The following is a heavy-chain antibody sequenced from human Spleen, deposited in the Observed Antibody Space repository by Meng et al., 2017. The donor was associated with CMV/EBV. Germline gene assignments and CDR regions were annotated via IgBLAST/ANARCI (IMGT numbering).Heavy chain of an antibody. CDR3: AKRAYDRGGAHPI. Sequence: GESLKISCAASGFTFSSYAMHWVRQAPGKGLQWVAVISYDGRNKYYAESVKGRFTISRDNSKNTLYLQMNTLRAEDTAVYYCAKRAYDRGGAHPIWGQGTMVTVSS. J-gene: IGHJ3*02. CDR2: ISYDGRNK. D-gene: IGHD3-22*01. V-gene: IGHV3-30-3*02. CDR1: GFTFSSYA.